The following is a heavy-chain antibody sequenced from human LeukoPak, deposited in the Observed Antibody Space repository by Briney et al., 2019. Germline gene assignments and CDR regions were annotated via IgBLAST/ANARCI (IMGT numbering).Heavy chain of an antibody. CDR1: GGSINTNDYY. J-gene: IGHJ5*02. CDR2: FGHGRNA. CDR3: ARHFMAVVADNNWFDP. D-gene: IGHD2-15*01. V-gene: IGHV4-39*01. Sequence: SETLSLPCTLSGGSINTNDYYWGWIRQPPGKGLEWIGSFGHGRNAFYNPSLQSRVTISVDASTNQFSLRLTSVTAADTAMYYCARHFMAVVADNNWFDPWGQGTLVTVSS.